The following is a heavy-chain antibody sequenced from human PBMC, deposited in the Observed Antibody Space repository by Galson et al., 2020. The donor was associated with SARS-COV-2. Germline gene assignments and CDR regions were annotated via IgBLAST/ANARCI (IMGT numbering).Heavy chain of an antibody. D-gene: IGHD3-3*01. CDR1: GFSLSTSGMC. V-gene: IGHV2-70*01. CDR3: ARVLLEQQHPYYSYNMDV. Sequence: SGPTLVKPTQTLTLTCTFSGFSLSTSGMCVTWIRQPPGKALEWLTLIDWDDDKYYSTSLKTRLTISKDTSRNQVVLTMTNMDPVDTATYFCARVLLEQQHPYYSYNMDVWGQGTTVTVSS. J-gene: IGHJ6*02. CDR2: IDWDDDK.